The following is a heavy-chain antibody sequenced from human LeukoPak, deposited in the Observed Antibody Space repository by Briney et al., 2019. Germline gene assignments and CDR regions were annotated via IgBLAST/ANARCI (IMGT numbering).Heavy chain of an antibody. CDR2: IDTSGST. CDR3: ARGQWELLRYNYIDV. CDR1: GGSITSFY. Sequence: PSETLSLTCTVSGGSITSFYWNWIRQPPGKGLGWIGRIDTSGSTNYNPSLKSRVTMSVDTSKNQFSLRLSSVTAADTAVYYCARGQWELLRYNYIDVWGKGTTVTVSS. D-gene: IGHD1-26*01. J-gene: IGHJ6*03. V-gene: IGHV4-4*07.